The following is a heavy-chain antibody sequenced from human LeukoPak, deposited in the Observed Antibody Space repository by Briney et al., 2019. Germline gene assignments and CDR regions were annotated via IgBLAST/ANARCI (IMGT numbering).Heavy chain of an antibody. CDR3: ARTDRENYGMDV. D-gene: IGHD1-26*01. CDR2: ISSRSSTI. J-gene: IGHJ6*02. CDR1: GFTFNNYE. V-gene: IGHV3-48*03. Sequence: GGSLRLSCAATGFTFNNYEMNWVRQAPGKGLEWVSYISSRSSTIYYANSMRGRFTIFRDNAKNSLYLQMNSLRVEDTALYYCARTDRENYGMDVWGQGTTVTVSS.